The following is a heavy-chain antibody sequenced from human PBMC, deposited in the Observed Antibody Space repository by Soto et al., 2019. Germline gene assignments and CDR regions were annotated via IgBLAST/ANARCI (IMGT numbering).Heavy chain of an antibody. Sequence: VASVKVSCKASGYTFTSYGIGWVRQAPGQGLEWMGWISAYSGNTNYAQKLQGRVTMTTDTSTSTAYMELRSLRSDDTAVYYCAREGPNYDILTGYYTFDYWGQGTPVPVYS. CDR1: GYTFTSYG. V-gene: IGHV1-18*01. CDR3: AREGPNYDILTGYYTFDY. CDR2: ISAYSGNT. D-gene: IGHD3-9*01. J-gene: IGHJ4*02.